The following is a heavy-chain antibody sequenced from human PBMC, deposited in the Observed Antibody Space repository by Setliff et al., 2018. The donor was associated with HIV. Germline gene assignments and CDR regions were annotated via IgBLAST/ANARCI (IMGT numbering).Heavy chain of an antibody. CDR1: GGTFSNYY. V-gene: IGHV4-34*01. J-gene: IGHJ6*03. CDR3: AGGKDTSSYSPSHYYYYMDV. Sequence: PSETLSLTCAVYGGTFSNYYWSWIRQPPGKGLQWIGEINHYGATYYNPSLRGRVTISTDTSKNQFSLTLTSVTAADTAVYYCAGGKDTSSYSPSHYYYYMDVWGKGTTVT. CDR2: INHYGAT. D-gene: IGHD2-2*01.